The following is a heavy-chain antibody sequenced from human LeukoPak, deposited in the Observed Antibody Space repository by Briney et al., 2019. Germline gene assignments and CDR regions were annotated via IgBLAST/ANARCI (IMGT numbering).Heavy chain of an antibody. J-gene: IGHJ1*01. CDR1: GYTFTSYY. V-gene: IGHV1-46*03. Sequence: ASVKVSCKASGYTFTSYYMHWVRQAPGQGLEWMGIINPSGGSTSYAQKFQGRVTMTRDTSTSTVYMELSRLRSEDTAVYYCARDLAGYYDFWSGFFQHWGQGTLVTVSS. CDR3: ARDLAGYYDFWSGFFQH. D-gene: IGHD3-3*01. CDR2: INPSGGST.